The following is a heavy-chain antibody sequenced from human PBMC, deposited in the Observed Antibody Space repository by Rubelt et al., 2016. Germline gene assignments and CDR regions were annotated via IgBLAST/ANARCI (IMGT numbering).Heavy chain of an antibody. V-gene: IGHV4-38-2*02. CDR3: ARNFGDYGGSSDY. D-gene: IGHD4-23*01. CDR2: IYYSGST. CDR1: GSSIGSGYY. J-gene: IGHJ4*02. Sequence: QVQLQESGPGLVKPSDTLSLTCTVSGSSIGSGYYWGWIRQPPGKGLEWIGSIYYSGSTYYNPSLKSRVNITVDTSGNRFSLKVNSVTAADTAVYYCARNFGDYGGSSDYWGQGTLVTVSS.